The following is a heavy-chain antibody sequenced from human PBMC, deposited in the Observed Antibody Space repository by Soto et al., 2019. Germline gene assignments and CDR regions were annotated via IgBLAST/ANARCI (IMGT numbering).Heavy chain of an antibody. CDR1: GYTFTSYA. Sequence: ASVKVSCKASGYTFTSYAMHWVRQAPGQRLEWMGWINAGNGNTKYSQKFQGRVTITRDTSASTAYMELSSLRSEDTAVYYCARDHCSGGSCRPRWWFDPWGQGTLVTVSS. V-gene: IGHV1-3*01. J-gene: IGHJ5*02. CDR3: ARDHCSGGSCRPRWWFDP. CDR2: INAGNGNT. D-gene: IGHD2-15*01.